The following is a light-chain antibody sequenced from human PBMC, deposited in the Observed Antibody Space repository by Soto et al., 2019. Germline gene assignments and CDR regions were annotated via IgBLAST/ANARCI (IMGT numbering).Light chain of an antibody. CDR3: QQAYSFPIT. CDR2: GAS. CDR1: QDIAGY. J-gene: IGKJ5*01. Sequence: DIQMNKFPSSLSATVGVRVTITCRASQDIAGYLTWYQHKQGRTPELLIHGASRLQSGVPARFSGSGYGTDFNLSINSLQPEDFATYYCQQAYSFPITFGQGTRLEIK. V-gene: IGKV1D-12*01.